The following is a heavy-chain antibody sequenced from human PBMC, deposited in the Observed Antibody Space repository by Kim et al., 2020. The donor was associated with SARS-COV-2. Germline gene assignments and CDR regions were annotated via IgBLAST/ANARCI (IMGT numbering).Heavy chain of an antibody. CDR2: VNLDGSEK. V-gene: IGHV3-7*01. D-gene: IGHD2-8*01. Sequence: GGSLRLSCAASGFTFSRYWMNWVRQAPGKGLEWVTNVNLDGSEKYYVDSVKGRFTISRDNAKASLYLQMDSLRVEDTAVYYCVRGGYCANGICQGTKITTGYCDWGQGALVTVSS. J-gene: IGHJ4*02. CDR1: GFTFSRYW. CDR3: VRGGYCANGICQGTKITTGYCD.